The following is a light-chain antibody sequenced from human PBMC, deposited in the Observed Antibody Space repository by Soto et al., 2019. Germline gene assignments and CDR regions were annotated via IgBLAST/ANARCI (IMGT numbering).Light chain of an antibody. Sequence: IQMTQSPSSLAASVGDRFTSTCRSSQSIATYLNWYQQKPGKAPKVLIYTASTLQDGVPSRFSGSGSGTDFTLTISSLEPEDFAVYYCQQRINWPPWTFGQGTKVDIK. CDR2: TAS. J-gene: IGKJ1*01. CDR3: QQRINWPPWT. V-gene: IGKV1-39*01. CDR1: QSIATY.